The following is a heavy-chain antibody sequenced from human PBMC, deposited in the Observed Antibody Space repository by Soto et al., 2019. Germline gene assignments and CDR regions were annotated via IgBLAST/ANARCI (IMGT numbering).Heavy chain of an antibody. J-gene: IGHJ4*02. CDR2: MNPNSGNT. CDR1: GYTFTSYD. CDR3: ARGLRVVVPAAYLYYFDY. D-gene: IGHD2-2*01. V-gene: IGHV1-8*01. Sequence: QVQLVQSGAEVKKPGASVKVSCKASGYTFTSYDINWVRQATGQGLEWMGWMNPNSGNTGYAQKFQGRVTMTRNTSISTAYMELSSLRSEDTAVYYCARGLRVVVPAAYLYYFDYWGQGTLVTVSS.